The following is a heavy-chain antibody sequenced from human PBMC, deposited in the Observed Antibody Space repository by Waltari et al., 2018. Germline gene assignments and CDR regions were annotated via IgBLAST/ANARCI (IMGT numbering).Heavy chain of an antibody. CDR2: IIPIVGTA. CDR1: GGTFSSYA. V-gene: IGHV1-69*08. D-gene: IGHD4-17*01. CDR3: ARDQEAEYGTPYFDY. Sequence: QVQLVQSGAEVKKPGSSVKVSCKASGGTFSSYAISWVRQAPGQGLEWMGRIIPIVGTANYAQKFQGRVTITADKSTSTAYMELSSLRSEDTAVYYCARDQEAEYGTPYFDYWGQGTLVTVSS. J-gene: IGHJ4*02.